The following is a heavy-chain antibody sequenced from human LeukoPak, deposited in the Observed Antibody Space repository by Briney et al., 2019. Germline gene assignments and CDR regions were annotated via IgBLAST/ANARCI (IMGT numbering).Heavy chain of an antibody. D-gene: IGHD1-26*01. CDR3: AREVGTTNSVADY. J-gene: IGHJ4*02. Sequence: SETLSLTCIVSGGSVNNGNYYWTWIRQPPGKGLEWIGYIYYSGSTNYNPSLKSRVTISIDASKNQFSLKLSSVTAADTAVYYCAREVGTTNSVADYWGQGTLVTVSS. CDR1: GGSVNNGNYY. V-gene: IGHV4-61*01. CDR2: IYYSGST.